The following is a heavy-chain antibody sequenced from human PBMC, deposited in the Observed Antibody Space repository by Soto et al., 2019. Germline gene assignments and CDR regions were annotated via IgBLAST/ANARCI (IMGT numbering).Heavy chain of an antibody. V-gene: IGHV1-18*01. CDR2: ISAYNGNT. Sequence: ASVKVSCKASGYTFTSYGISWVRQAPGQGLEWMGWISAYNGNTNYAQKLQGRVTMTTDTSTSTAYMELRSLRSDDTAVYYCARVSQSIAVAGTSDIWGQGTMVTVSS. CDR3: ARVSQSIAVAGTSDI. D-gene: IGHD6-19*01. CDR1: GYTFTSYG. J-gene: IGHJ3*02.